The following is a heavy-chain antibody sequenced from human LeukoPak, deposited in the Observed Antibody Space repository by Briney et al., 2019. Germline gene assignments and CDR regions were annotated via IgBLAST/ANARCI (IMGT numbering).Heavy chain of an antibody. CDR1: GFTFSSYA. V-gene: IGHV3-23*01. Sequence: GGSLRLSCAASGFTFSSYAMYWVRQAPGKGLEWVSGIFGSGGSTHYADSVKGRFTISRDNSKNTVYLQMNSLRAEDTAVYYCAKSFLGFSYGKIDYWGQGTVVTVSS. CDR3: AKSFLGFSYGKIDY. CDR2: IFGSGGST. D-gene: IGHD5-18*01. J-gene: IGHJ4*02.